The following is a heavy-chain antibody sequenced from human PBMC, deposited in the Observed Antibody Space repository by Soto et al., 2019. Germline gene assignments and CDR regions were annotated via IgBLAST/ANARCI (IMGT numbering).Heavy chain of an antibody. J-gene: IGHJ5*02. D-gene: IGHD6-13*01. Sequence: GSLRLSCAASGFTLSSYNMNWVRQAPGKGLEWVSSITSSGDYIFYADSVKGRFTISRDNAQNSLYLQMSSLRADDTAVYYCARDRQLIQDWFDPWGQGTLVTVSS. CDR1: GFTLSSYN. V-gene: IGHV3-21*01. CDR2: ITSSGDYI. CDR3: ARDRQLIQDWFDP.